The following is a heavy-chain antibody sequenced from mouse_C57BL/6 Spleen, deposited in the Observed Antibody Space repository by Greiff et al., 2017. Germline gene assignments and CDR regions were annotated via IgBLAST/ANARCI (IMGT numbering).Heavy chain of an antibody. D-gene: IGHD1-2*01. Sequence: QVHVKQPGAELVRPGSSVKLSCKASGYTFTSYWMHWVKQRPIQGLEWIGNIDPSDSETHYNQKFKDKATLTVDKSSSTAYMQLSSLTSEDAAVYYCARSADYYAMDYWGQGTSVTVSS. CDR1: GYTFTSYW. CDR2: IDPSDSET. J-gene: IGHJ4*01. CDR3: ARSADYYAMDY. V-gene: IGHV1-52*01.